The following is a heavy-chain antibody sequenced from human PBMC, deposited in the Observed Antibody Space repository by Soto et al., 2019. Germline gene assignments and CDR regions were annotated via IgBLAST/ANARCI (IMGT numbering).Heavy chain of an antibody. Sequence: ASVKVSCKASGYSFTDYHIHWVRQAPGQGLEWLGRINPKSGGTSTAQKFQGGVTMTRDRSISTVYMELTRLRSDDTAVYFCARGHSTDCSNGVCSFFYNHEMDVWGQGTTVTVSS. J-gene: IGHJ6*02. CDR3: ARGHSTDCSNGVCSFFYNHEMDV. V-gene: IGHV1-2*06. D-gene: IGHD2-8*01. CDR2: INPKSGGT. CDR1: GYSFTDYH.